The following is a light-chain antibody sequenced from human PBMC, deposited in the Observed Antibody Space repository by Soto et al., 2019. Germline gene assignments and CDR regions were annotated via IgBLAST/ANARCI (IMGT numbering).Light chain of an antibody. CDR3: QQRSNWPIT. CDR2: DAS. CDR1: RSVSSY. V-gene: IGKV3-11*01. Sequence: IVLTHSPSTLSFSPGESATLSFMATRSVSSYLAWYQQKPGQAPRLLIYDASSRPTDIPARFSGSGSGTDFTLTISSLEPEDFALYYCQQRSNWPITFGQGTRLEIK. J-gene: IGKJ5*01.